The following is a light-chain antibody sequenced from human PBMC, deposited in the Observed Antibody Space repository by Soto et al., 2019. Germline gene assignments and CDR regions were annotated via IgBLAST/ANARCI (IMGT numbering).Light chain of an antibody. Sequence: DIQLTQSPSFLSASVGDRVTITCRASQGISSSLAWFQQKPGKAPKLLIYAASTLHSRVPSRFSGSGSGTDFTLTINSLQPEDFATYYCQQVNTYPHTFGQGTKLEIK. CDR1: QGISSS. CDR3: QQVNTYPHT. CDR2: AAS. J-gene: IGKJ2*01. V-gene: IGKV1-9*01.